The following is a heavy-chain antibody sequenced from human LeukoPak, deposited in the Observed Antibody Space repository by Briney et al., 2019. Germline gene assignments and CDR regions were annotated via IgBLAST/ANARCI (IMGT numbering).Heavy chain of an antibody. CDR3: AGHDY. Sequence: SETLSLTFVVSGCSISSSNWWSWVRQPPGKGLEWIWEIYHSERTNYNPSLKSRVTISVDPSKDQFSLKLSSVTAADTAVYYCAGHDYWGQGTLVTVSS. V-gene: IGHV4-4*02. CDR2: IYHSERT. J-gene: IGHJ4*02. CDR1: GCSISSSNW.